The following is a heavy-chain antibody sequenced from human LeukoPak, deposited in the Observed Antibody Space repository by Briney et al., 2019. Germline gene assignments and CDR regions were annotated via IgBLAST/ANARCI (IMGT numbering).Heavy chain of an antibody. CDR1: GVSFSGYY. V-gene: IGHV4-34*01. D-gene: IGHD3-16*01. J-gene: IGHJ5*02. Sequence: SETLFLACAVYGVSFSGYYWSWIRQPPGRGLEWIGEINHSVSTNYNPSLKSRVTISVDTSKNQFSLKLSSVTAADTAVYYCARVYRRLRSPSQPGYNWFDPWGQGTLVTVSS. CDR2: INHSVST. CDR3: ARVYRRLRSPSQPGYNWFDP.